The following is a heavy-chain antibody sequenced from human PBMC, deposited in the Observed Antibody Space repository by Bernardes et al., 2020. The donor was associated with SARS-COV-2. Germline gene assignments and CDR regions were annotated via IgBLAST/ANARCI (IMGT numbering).Heavy chain of an antibody. V-gene: IGHV3-13*01. D-gene: IGHD5-18*01. CDR2: IGTAGDT. CDR1: GFTFSSYD. J-gene: IGHJ4*02. Sequence: GGSLRLSCAASGFTFSSYDMHWVRQATGKGLEWVSAIGTAGDTYYPGSVKGRFTISRENAKNSLYLQMNSLRAGDTAVYYCARGNVDTAMGTIQYYFDYWGQGTLVTVSS. CDR3: ARGNVDTAMGTIQYYFDY.